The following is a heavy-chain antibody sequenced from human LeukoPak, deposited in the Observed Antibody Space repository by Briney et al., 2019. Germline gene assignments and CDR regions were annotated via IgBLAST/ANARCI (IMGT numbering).Heavy chain of an antibody. Sequence: GGSLRLSCAASGFTFSSYSMNWVRQAPGKGLEWVSVIYSGGSTYYADSVKGRFTISRDNSKNTLYLQMNSLRAEDTAVYYCASHSSSWYGFDYWGQGTLVTVSS. CDR1: GFTFSSYS. CDR2: IYSGGST. CDR3: ASHSSSWYGFDY. J-gene: IGHJ4*02. D-gene: IGHD6-13*01. V-gene: IGHV3-53*01.